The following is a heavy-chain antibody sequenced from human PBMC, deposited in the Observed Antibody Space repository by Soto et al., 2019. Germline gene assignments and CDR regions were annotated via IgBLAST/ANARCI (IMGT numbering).Heavy chain of an antibody. CDR3: ARDTDGLHY. Sequence: PGGSLRLSCAASGLIFSNYEMHWVRQAPGKGLVWVSRINTDGSIIDYADSVKGRFTVSRDNAKNTLYLQMNSLRADDTAVYYCARDTDGLHYWGQGTLVTVSS. J-gene: IGHJ4*02. CDR2: INTDGSII. V-gene: IGHV3-74*01. CDR1: GLIFSNYE.